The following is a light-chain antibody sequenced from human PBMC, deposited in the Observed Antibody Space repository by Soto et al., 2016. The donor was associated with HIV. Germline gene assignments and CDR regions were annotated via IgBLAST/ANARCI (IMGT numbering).Light chain of an antibody. J-gene: IGLJ1*01. CDR3: QAWDSSTGV. CDR2: DDS. CDR1: NIGSQS. Sequence: SYVLTQPASVSVAPGETARITCAGNNIGSQSVHWYQQRPGQAPVLVVFDDSDRPSGIPERFSGSKSGNTATLTISGTQAMDEADYYCQAWDSSTGVFGTGTKVTVL. V-gene: IGLV3-21*02.